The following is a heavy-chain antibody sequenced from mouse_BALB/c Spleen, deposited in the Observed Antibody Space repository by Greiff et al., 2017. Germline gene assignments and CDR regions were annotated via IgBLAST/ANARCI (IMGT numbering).Heavy chain of an antibody. CDR1: GYTFTSYW. CDR2: IDPSDSET. CDR3: ARGAPYAMDY. J-gene: IGHJ4*01. Sequence: QVQLQQPGAELVKPGAPVKLSCKASGYTFTSYWMNWVKQRPGRGLEWIGRIDPSDSETHYNQKFKDKATLTVDKSSSTAYIQLSSLTSEDSAVYYCARGAPYAMDYWGQGTSVTVSS. V-gene: IGHV1-69*02.